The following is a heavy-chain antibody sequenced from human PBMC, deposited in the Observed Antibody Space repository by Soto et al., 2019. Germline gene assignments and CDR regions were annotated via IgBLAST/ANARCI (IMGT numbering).Heavy chain of an antibody. CDR2: IYYSGST. D-gene: IGHD1-7*01. CDR1: GGSISSSSYY. Sequence: SETLSLTCTVTGGSISSSSYYRGWIRQPPGKGLEWIGSIYYSGSTYYNPSLKSRVTISVDTSKNQFSLKLSSVTAADTAVYYCARLRWNSYWFDPWGQGTLVTSPQ. V-gene: IGHV4-39*01. J-gene: IGHJ5*02. CDR3: ARLRWNSYWFDP.